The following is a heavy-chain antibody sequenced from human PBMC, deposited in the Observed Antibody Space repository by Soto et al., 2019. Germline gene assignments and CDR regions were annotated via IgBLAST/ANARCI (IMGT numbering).Heavy chain of an antibody. D-gene: IGHD2-15*01. CDR1: GGSISSDY. CDR3: ARTYCSCGIGDSDNWYGP. CDR2: IYYSGST. J-gene: IGHJ5*02. Sequence: PSETLSLTCTVSGGSISSDYWSWIRQPPGRGLEWIGYIYYSGSTNYNPSLKSRVTISVDMFRTQFSLNLRSVTAADTAVYYCARTYCSCGIGDSDNWYGPWGRGTLVTGSA. V-gene: IGHV4-59*01.